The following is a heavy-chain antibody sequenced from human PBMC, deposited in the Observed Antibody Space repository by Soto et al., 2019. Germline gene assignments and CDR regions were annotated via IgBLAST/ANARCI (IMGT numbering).Heavy chain of an antibody. CDR1: GYIFTNFP. V-gene: IGHV1-3*01. CDR3: ARKDYYGSGCYYFDY. CDR2: INAANGDT. Sequence: QVQLVPSGAELKNPGASVKVSCKASGYIFTNFPIHWVRQAPGQRLEWMGWINAANGDTGYSQKFQGRVTFTRDTSASIVYMEMSSLISEDTAVYYCARKDYYGSGCYYFDYWGQGTLVTVSS. J-gene: IGHJ4*02. D-gene: IGHD3-10*01.